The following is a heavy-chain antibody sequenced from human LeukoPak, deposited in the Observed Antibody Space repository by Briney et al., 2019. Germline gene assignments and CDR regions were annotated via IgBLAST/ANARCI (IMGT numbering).Heavy chain of an antibody. CDR3: ARPARPTYYYGSGSYGWFDP. CDR2: INHSGST. D-gene: IGHD3-10*01. V-gene: IGHV4-39*07. J-gene: IGHJ5*02. CDR1: GGSISSSSYY. Sequence: SETLSLTCTVSGGSISSSSYYWSWIRQPPGKGLEWIGEINHSGSTNYNPSLKSRVTISVDTSKNQFSLKLSSVTAADTAVYYCARPARPTYYYGSGSYGWFDPWGQGTLVTVSS.